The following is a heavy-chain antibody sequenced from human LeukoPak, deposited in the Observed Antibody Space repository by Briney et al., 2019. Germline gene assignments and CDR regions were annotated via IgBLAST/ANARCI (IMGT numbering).Heavy chain of an antibody. CDR1: GYTFTNYG. D-gene: IGHD4-17*01. V-gene: IGHV1-18*01. CDR3: ARTYDYGDFSFDY. CDR2: ISTYTGNT. Sequence: ASVKVSCKASGYTFTNYGISWVRQAPGQGLEWMARISTYTGNTNYAQKLQGRITMTTDTSTSTDHMELRSLRSDDTAVYYCARTYDYGDFSFDYWGQGTLVTV. J-gene: IGHJ4*02.